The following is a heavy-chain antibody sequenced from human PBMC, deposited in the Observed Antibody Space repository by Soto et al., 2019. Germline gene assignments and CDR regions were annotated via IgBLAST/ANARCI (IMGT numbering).Heavy chain of an antibody. CDR1: GYTLTSCG. V-gene: IGHV1-18*01. Sequence: GASVKVSCKASGYTLTSCGSSWVRQAPRQGLEWMGWISAYNGNTNYAQKLQGRVTMTTDTSTSTAYMELRSLRSDDTAVYYCARDREDIVVVPAAYYTWFDPWGQGTLVTVSS. J-gene: IGHJ5*02. D-gene: IGHD2-2*01. CDR3: ARDREDIVVVPAAYYTWFDP. CDR2: ISAYNGNT.